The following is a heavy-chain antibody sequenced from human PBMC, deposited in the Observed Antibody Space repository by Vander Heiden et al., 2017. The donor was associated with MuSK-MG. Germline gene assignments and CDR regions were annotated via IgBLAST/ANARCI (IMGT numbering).Heavy chain of an antibody. Sequence: EVQLLESGGGLLQPGGPPRTSCSALAFTPSNSALTRGRQARGKGLEWGAAISGSGDTTFYTDSVKGRFTISRDNSRNTLYLQMNSLRAEDTAIYYCAKGYYASANYYKAYFDFWGQGTLVTVSS. V-gene: IGHV3-23*01. CDR2: ISGSGDTT. D-gene: IGHD3-10*01. J-gene: IGHJ4*02. CDR1: AFTPSNSA. CDR3: AKGYYASANYYKAYFDF.